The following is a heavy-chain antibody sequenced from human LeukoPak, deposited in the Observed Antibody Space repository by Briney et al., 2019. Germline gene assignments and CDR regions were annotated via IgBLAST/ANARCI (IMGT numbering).Heavy chain of an antibody. Sequence: SETLSLTCIVSGGSISSGGYYWSWIRQHPGKGLEWIGYIYYSGSTYYNPSLKSRVTISVDTSKNQFSLKLSSVTAADTAVYYCAAEGIAAAVDYWGQGTLVTVSS. CDR1: GGSISSGGYY. D-gene: IGHD6-13*01. V-gene: IGHV4-31*03. J-gene: IGHJ4*02. CDR2: IYYSGST. CDR3: AAEGIAAAVDY.